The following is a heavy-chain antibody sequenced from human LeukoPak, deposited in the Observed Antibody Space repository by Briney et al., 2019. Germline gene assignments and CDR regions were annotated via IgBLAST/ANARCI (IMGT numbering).Heavy chain of an antibody. CDR3: ARNDFWSGYYTDY. Sequence: PGGSLRLSCAASGFTFSSYAMHWVRQAPGKGLEWVAVISYDGSNKYYADSVKGRFTISRDNSKNTLYLQMNSLRAEDTAVYYCARNDFWSGYYTDYWGQGTLVTVSS. CDR1: GFTFSSYA. CDR2: ISYDGSNK. D-gene: IGHD3-3*01. V-gene: IGHV3-30-3*01. J-gene: IGHJ4*02.